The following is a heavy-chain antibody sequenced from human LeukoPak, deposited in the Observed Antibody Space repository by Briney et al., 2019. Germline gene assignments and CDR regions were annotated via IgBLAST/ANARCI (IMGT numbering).Heavy chain of an antibody. D-gene: IGHD1-26*01. CDR2: ISSSSSTI. CDR3: ARGKSGSYYFFDY. V-gene: IGHV3-48*01. Sequence: GGSLRLSCAASGFTFSSYSMNWVRQAPGKGLEWVSYISSSSSTIYYADSVKGRFTISRDNAKNSLYLQMNSLRAEDTAVYYCARGKSGSYYFFDYWGQGTLVTVSS. CDR1: GFTFSSYS. J-gene: IGHJ4*02.